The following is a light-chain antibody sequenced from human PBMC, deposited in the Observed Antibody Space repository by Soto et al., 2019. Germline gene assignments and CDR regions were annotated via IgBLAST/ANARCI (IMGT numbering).Light chain of an antibody. CDR3: QQYTNTNNPWM. CDR1: QSVSIW. V-gene: IGKV1-5*03. CDR2: KSS. Sequence: DIQMTQSPSTLSASEGDRVTISCRASQSVSIWLAWYQQKPGRAPKLLIYKSSILESGVPSRFSGSGSGTEFTLTISSLQPDDSATYYCQQYTNTNNPWMFGQGTKVDIK. J-gene: IGKJ1*01.